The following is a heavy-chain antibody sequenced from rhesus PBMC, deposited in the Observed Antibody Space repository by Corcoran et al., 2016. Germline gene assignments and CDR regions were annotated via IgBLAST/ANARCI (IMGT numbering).Heavy chain of an antibody. Sequence: QVKLQESGPGLVKPLETLSLTCAVSGYSISRGYGWRGIRQPPGKGLEWFGYIGGCSGITNYNPSLKSRVTISKATSKNQFSLKLSSVTAADTAVYYCARDCSGGVCPIDYWGQGVLVTVSS. CDR3: ARDCSGGVCPIDY. J-gene: IGHJ4*01. CDR1: GYSISRGYG. CDR2: IGGCSGIT. V-gene: IGHV4-127*01. D-gene: IGHD2-39*02.